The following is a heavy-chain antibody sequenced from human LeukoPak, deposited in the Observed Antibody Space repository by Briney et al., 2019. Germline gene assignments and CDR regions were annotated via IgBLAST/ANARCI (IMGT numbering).Heavy chain of an antibody. CDR3: ARGQGTTGTTGWFDP. Sequence: GAPVKVSCKASGYTFTSYGISWVRQAPGQGLEWMGWISAYNGNTNYAQKLQGRVTMTTDTSTSTAYMELRSLRSDDTAVYYCARGQGTTGTTGWFDPWGQGTLVTVSS. D-gene: IGHD1-1*01. CDR2: ISAYNGNT. J-gene: IGHJ5*02. CDR1: GYTFTSYG. V-gene: IGHV1-18*01.